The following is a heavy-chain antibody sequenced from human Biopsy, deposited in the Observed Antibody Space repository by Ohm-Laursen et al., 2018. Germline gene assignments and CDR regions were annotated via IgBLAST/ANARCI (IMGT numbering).Heavy chain of an antibody. D-gene: IGHD6-19*01. V-gene: IGHV1-46*01. J-gene: IGHJ4*02. Sequence: ASVKVSCKASGFTFTQFFIHWIRQAPGQGLEWMGMINPSGSTTSYPQIFQGRVTMTRDTSKSTVYMELSSLRSADTAVYFCARNTGWYGDLYYFDYWGQGTLVTVSS. CDR1: GFTFTQFF. CDR2: INPSGSTT. CDR3: ARNTGWYGDLYYFDY.